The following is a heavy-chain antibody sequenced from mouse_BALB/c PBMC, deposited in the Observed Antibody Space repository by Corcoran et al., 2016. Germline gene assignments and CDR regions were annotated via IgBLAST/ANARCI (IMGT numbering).Heavy chain of an antibody. CDR1: GFNIQDTS. J-gene: IGHJ1*01. CDR3: ARWDWYFDV. V-gene: IGHV14-3*02. CDR2: IDPANGNT. Sequence: EVQLQQSGAELVKPGASVKLSCTASGFNIQDTSMHWVKQRPEQGLEWIGRIDPANGNTKYDPKFQGKATITADTSSNTAYLQLSSLTSEDTAVYYCARWDWYFDVWGAGTTVTVSS.